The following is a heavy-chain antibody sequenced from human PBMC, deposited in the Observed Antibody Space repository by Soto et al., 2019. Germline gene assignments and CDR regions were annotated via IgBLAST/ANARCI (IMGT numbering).Heavy chain of an antibody. J-gene: IGHJ4*02. D-gene: IGHD3-22*01. CDR1: GYMFIDYW. Sequence: PGESPMLPCKGSGYMFIDYWIRWGRDPPGKGLGRVGSIYPVDSGINYIQSFQREVTISADKSTTTDYLQWNMRYASDTAMYYCVRASGGEYYDSRQYYHSFWGQGTLVTVSS. CDR3: VRASGGEYYDSRQYYHSF. V-gene: IGHV5-51*01. CDR2: IYPVDSGI.